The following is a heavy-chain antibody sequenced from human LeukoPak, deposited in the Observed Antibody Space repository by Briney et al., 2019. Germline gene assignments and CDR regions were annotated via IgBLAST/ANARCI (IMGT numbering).Heavy chain of an antibody. J-gene: IGHJ3*02. CDR1: GFTFSGST. V-gene: IGHV3-73*01. Sequence: PGGSLRLSCAASGFTFSGSTMHWVRQASGKGLEWVGRIRSKANSYATAYAASVNGRLTISRDDSKNTAYLQMNSLKTEDTAVYYCTTTYSYDSSGYDSDAFDIWGQGTMVTVSS. CDR3: TTTYSYDSSGYDSDAFDI. CDR2: IRSKANSYAT. D-gene: IGHD3-22*01.